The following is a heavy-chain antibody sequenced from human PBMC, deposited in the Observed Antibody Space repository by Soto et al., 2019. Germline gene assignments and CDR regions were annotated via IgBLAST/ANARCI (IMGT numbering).Heavy chain of an antibody. Sequence: KPSETLSLTCTVSGGSISSGGYYWSWIRQHPGKGLEWIGYIYYSGSTYYNPSLKSRVTISVDTSKNQFSLKLSSVTAADTAVYYCARDKAQDGLDAFDIWGQGTMVTVSS. CDR1: GGSISSGGYY. D-gene: IGHD3-16*01. J-gene: IGHJ3*02. V-gene: IGHV4-31*03. CDR2: IYYSGST. CDR3: ARDKAQDGLDAFDI.